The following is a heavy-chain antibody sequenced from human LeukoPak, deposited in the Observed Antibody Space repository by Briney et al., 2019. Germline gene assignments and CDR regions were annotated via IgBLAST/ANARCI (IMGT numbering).Heavy chain of an antibody. D-gene: IGHD3-22*01. J-gene: IGHJ6*03. V-gene: IGHV4-59*01. CDR2: IYYSGST. CDR1: GGSISSYY. Sequence: SETLSLTCTVSGGSISSYYWSWIRQPPGKGLEWIGYIYYSGSTSYNPSLKSRVTISVDTSKNQFSLKLNSVTAADTAVYYCARSSEGRYYYDSSGYSYYYYYMDVWGKGTTVTISS. CDR3: ARSSEGRYYYDSSGYSYYYYYMDV.